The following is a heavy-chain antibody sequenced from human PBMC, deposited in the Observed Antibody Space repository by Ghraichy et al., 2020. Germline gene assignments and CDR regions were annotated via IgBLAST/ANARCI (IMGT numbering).Heavy chain of an antibody. CDR2: IYHSGST. J-gene: IGHJ4*02. V-gene: IGHV4-4*02. CDR1: GGSISSSNW. CDR3: AIRFGGPPNGFDY. D-gene: IGHD3-16*01. Sequence: SETLSLTCAVSGGSISSSNWWSWVRQPPGKGLEWIGEIYHSGSTNYNPSLKSRVTISVDKSKNQFSLKLSSVTAADTAVYYCAIRFGGPPNGFDYWGQGTLVTVSS.